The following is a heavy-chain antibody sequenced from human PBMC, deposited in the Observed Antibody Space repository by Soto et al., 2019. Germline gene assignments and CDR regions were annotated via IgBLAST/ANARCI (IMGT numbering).Heavy chain of an antibody. D-gene: IGHD5-12*01. CDR2: INHSGST. CDR3: AKSLRRKWLHNEGFDS. V-gene: IGHV4-34*01. J-gene: IGHJ4*02. Sequence: SETLSLTCAVYGGSFSGYYWSWIRQPPGKGLEWIGEINHSGSTNYNPSLKSRVTISVDTSKNQFSLKLSSVTAADTALYYCAKSLRRKWLHNEGFDSWGQGTLVTVSS. CDR1: GGSFSGYY.